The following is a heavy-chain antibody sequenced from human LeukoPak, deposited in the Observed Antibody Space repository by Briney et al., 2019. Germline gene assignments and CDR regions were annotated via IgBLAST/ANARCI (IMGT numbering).Heavy chain of an antibody. V-gene: IGHV3-30*04. CDR1: GFTFSSYA. CDR2: ISYDGSNK. J-gene: IGHJ4*02. D-gene: IGHD5-24*01. Sequence: GGSLRLSCAASGFTFSSYAMHWVRHAPGKGLEWVAVISYDGSNKYYADSVKGRFTISRDNSKNTLYLQMNSLRAEDTAVYYCARGDLDGTLDYWGQGTLVTVSS. CDR3: ARGDLDGTLDY.